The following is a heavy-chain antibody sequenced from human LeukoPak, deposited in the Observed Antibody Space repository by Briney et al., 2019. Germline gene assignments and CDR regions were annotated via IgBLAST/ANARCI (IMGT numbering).Heavy chain of an antibody. Sequence: SETLSLTCTVSGGSISSGSYYWSWIRQPAGKGLEWIGRIYTSGSTNYNPSLKSRVTISVDTSKNQFSLKLSSVTAADTAVYYCARDRDYYDSSGYYDPFDAFDIWGQGTMVTVSS. V-gene: IGHV4-61*02. CDR1: GGSISSGSYY. D-gene: IGHD3-22*01. J-gene: IGHJ3*02. CDR2: IYTSGST. CDR3: ARDRDYYDSSGYYDPFDAFDI.